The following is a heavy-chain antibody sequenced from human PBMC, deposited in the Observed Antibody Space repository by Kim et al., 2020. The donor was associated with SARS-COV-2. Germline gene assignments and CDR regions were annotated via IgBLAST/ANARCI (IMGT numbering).Heavy chain of an antibody. CDR3: ASPGPGYGDHGGFDY. J-gene: IGHJ4*02. V-gene: IGHV1-69*13. CDR2: IIPIFGTA. D-gene: IGHD4-17*01. Sequence: SVKVSCKASGGTFSSYAISWVRQAHGQGLEWMGGIIPIFGTANYAQKFQGRVTITADESTSTAYMELSSLRSEDTAVYYCASPGPGYGDHGGFDYWGQGTLVTVSS. CDR1: GGTFSSYA.